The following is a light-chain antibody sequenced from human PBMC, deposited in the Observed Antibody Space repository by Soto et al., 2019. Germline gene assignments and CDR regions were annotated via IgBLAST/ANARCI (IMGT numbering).Light chain of an antibody. CDR3: GTWDSSLIAGL. CDR1: SSNIGNND. CDR2: DNN. J-gene: IGLJ2*01. Sequence: QSVLTQPPSVSAAPGQTVTISCSGSSSNIGNNDVSWYQHLPGTAPKLLIYDNNKRPSGIPDRFSGTKSGTSSTLGITGLQTGDEADYYCGTWDSSLIAGLFGGGTKLPS. V-gene: IGLV1-51*01.